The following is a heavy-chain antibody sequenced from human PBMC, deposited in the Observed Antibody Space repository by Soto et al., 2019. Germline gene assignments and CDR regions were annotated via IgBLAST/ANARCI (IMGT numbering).Heavy chain of an antibody. CDR3: ARARIDL. CDR2: INTDGSEI. V-gene: IGHV3-7*01. CDR1: GFTFSTYW. Sequence: EVQLVESGGGLVQPGGSLRLSCAASGFTFSTYWMTWVRQAPGKGLEWVANINTDGSEIYYVDSVKGRFTISRDNVKNSLYLQVNGLRAEDTALYYCARARIDLWGRGTLVTVSS. J-gene: IGHJ2*01.